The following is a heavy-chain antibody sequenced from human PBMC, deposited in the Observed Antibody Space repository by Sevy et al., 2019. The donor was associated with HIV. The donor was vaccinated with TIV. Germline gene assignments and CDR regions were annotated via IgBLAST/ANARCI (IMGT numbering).Heavy chain of an antibody. J-gene: IGHJ5*02. Sequence: LSLTCAASGFTFSDYYMSWVRQAPGKGLEWVANINKDGSEKYYVDSVKGRFTFSRDNAKNSLYLQMNSLRAEDTAVYYCALDSSGFYAWGQGTLVTVSS. CDR3: ALDSSGFYA. CDR2: INKDGSEK. CDR1: GFTFSDYY. D-gene: IGHD3-3*01. V-gene: IGHV3-7*01.